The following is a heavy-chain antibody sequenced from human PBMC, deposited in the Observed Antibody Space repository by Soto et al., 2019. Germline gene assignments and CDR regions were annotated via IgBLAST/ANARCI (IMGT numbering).Heavy chain of an antibody. D-gene: IGHD3-22*01. CDR3: ARVYYDSGAYYYDYFDY. Sequence: SETLSLTCAVSGYSISSGYYWGWIRQPPGKGLEWIGSIYHSGSTYYNPSLKSRVTISVDTSKSQFSLKLSSVTAADTAVYYCARVYYDSGAYYYDYFDYWGQGTLVTVSS. V-gene: IGHV4-38-2*01. CDR2: IYHSGST. CDR1: GYSISSGYY. J-gene: IGHJ4*02.